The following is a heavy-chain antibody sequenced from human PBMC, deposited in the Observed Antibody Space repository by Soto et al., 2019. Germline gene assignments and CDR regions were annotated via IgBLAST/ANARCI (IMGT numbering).Heavy chain of an antibody. Sequence: EVQLLESGGGLGQPGGSLRLSCAASGFTFRDYAMSWVRQAPGKGLEWVSTISGSLGSAYYADSVKGRFTISRDNSNNPLYLQTNSLGAEDTAVYYCAKDSGLPDFGVVIHAFDIWGQGTLVTVSS. J-gene: IGHJ3*02. D-gene: IGHD3-3*01. CDR1: GFTFRDYA. V-gene: IGHV3-23*01. CDR2: ISGSLGSA. CDR3: AKDSGLPDFGVVIHAFDI.